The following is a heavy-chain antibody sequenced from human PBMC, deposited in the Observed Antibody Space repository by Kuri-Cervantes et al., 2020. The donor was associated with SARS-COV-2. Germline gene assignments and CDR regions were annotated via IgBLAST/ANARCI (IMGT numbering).Heavy chain of an antibody. Sequence: GESLKISCAASGLTFSSYAMGWVRQAPGKGLEWVSAISGSGGSTYYADSVKGRFTISRDNSKNTLYLQMNSLRAEDTAVYYCAKDYSNYPDYYYGMDVWGQGTTVTVSS. CDR2: ISGSGGST. V-gene: IGHV3-23*01. CDR3: AKDYSNYPDYYYGMDV. J-gene: IGHJ6*02. D-gene: IGHD4-11*01. CDR1: GLTFSSYA.